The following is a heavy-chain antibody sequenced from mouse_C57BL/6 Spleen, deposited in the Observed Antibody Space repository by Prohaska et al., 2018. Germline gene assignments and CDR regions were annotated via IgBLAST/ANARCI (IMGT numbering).Heavy chain of an antibody. V-gene: IGHV1-66*01. CDR1: GSSFTSYY. Sequence: LKISCKASGSSFTSYYIHWVKQRPGQGLEWIGWIYPVSGNTKYNEKFKGKATLTADTSSSTAYMQLSSRTSEDSAVYYCARAPFAYWGQGTLVTVSA. CDR3: ARAPFAY. CDR2: IYPVSGNT. J-gene: IGHJ3*01.